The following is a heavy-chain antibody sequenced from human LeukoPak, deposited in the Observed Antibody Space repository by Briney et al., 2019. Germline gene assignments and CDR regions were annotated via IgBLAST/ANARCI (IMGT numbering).Heavy chain of an antibody. V-gene: IGHV3-49*03. D-gene: IGHD3-22*01. Sequence: GGSLRLSCTASGFTFGDYAMSWFRQAPGKGLEWVGFIRSKAYGGTTEYAASVKGRFTISRDDSKSIAYLQMNSLKTEDTAVYYCTRENYYDSSGYYTRGFDYWGQGTLVTVSS. J-gene: IGHJ4*02. CDR2: IRSKAYGGTT. CDR3: TRENYYDSSGYYTRGFDY. CDR1: GFTFGDYA.